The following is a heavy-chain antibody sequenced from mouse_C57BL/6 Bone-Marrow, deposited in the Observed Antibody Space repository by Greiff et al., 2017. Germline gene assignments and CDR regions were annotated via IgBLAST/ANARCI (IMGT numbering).Heavy chain of an antibody. CDR2: ISDGGSYT. D-gene: IGHD1-1*01. V-gene: IGHV5-4*01. CDR3: ARDAYYYGSSLYFDY. J-gene: IGHJ2*01. Sequence: EVQLVESGGGLVKPGGSLKLSCAASGFTFSSYAMSWVRQTPEKRLAWVATISDGGSYTYYPDNVKGRFTISRDNAKNNLYLQMSHLKSEDTAMYYCARDAYYYGSSLYFDYWGQGTTLTVSS. CDR1: GFTFSSYA.